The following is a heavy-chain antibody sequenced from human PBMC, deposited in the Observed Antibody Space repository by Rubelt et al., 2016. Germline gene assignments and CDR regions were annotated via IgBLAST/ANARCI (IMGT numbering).Heavy chain of an antibody. D-gene: IGHD6-13*01. CDR3: ARARAAAGPARLDY. J-gene: IGHJ4*02. CDR2: IIPIFGTA. Sequence: QVQLVQSGAEVKKPGASVKVSCKASGYTFTTFGISWVRQAPGQGLEWMGGIIPIFGTANYAQKFQGRVTITADESTGSAYMELSSLRSEDTAVYYCARARAAAGPARLDYWGQGTLVTVSS. V-gene: IGHV1-69*13. CDR1: GYTFTTFG.